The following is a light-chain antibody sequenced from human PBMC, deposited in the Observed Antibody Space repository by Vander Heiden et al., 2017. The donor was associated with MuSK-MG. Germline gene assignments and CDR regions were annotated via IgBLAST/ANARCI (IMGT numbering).Light chain of an antibody. Sequence: DIVMTQSPDSLAVSLGERATINCKSSQSVLYSSNNKNYLAWYQQKPGQPPKLPIYWASTRESGVPDRFSGSGSGTDFTLTISSMQAEDVAVYYCQQYYRTPQTFGQGTKVEIK. CDR3: QQYYRTPQT. V-gene: IGKV4-1*01. CDR1: QSVLYSSNNKNY. CDR2: WAS. J-gene: IGKJ1*01.